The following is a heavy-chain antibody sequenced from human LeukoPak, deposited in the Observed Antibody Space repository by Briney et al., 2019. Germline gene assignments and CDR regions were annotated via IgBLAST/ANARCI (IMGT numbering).Heavy chain of an antibody. D-gene: IGHD4-17*01. V-gene: IGHV1-18*01. J-gene: IGHJ4*02. CDR3: AKDRGWQYADYETVAVEH. Sequence: ASVKVSCKASGYTFTSYGISWVRQAPGQGLEWMGWISVYTGKTYHAQKFQARVTMTTDTSTTTAYMELRSLRSDDTAVYYCAKDRGWQYADYETVAVEHWGQGTLVTVSS. CDR2: ISVYTGKT. CDR1: GYTFTSYG.